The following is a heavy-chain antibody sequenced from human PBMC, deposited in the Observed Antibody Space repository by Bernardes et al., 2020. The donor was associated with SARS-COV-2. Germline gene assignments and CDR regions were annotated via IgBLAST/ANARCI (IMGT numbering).Heavy chain of an antibody. Sequence: SETLSLTCAVSGGSISSGGYSWSWIRQPPGKGLEWIGYIYHSGSTYYNPSLKSRVTISVDRSKNQFSLKLSSVTAADTAVYYCARAVFDSSGYPNWFDPWGQGTLVTVSS. CDR3: ARAVFDSSGYPNWFDP. D-gene: IGHD3-22*01. CDR2: IYHSGST. J-gene: IGHJ5*02. CDR1: GGSISSGGYS. V-gene: IGHV4-30-2*01.